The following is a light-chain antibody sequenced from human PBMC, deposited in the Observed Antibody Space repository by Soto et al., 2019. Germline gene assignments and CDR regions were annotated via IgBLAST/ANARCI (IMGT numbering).Light chain of an antibody. J-gene: IGLJ3*02. V-gene: IGLV7-43*01. CDR1: TGAVTSDYY. Sequence: QTVVTQEPSLTVSPGGTVTLTCASSTGAVTSDYYPNWLQQKPGQAPRSLIHSTYTRHFWTPARFSGPLLGGKAALTVSDVQPEDEADYYCLLYHGAAQVFGGGTKLTVL. CDR3: LLYHGAAQV. CDR2: STY.